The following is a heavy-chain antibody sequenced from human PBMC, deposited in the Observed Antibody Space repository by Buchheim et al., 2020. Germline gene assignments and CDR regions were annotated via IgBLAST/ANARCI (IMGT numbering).Heavy chain of an antibody. D-gene: IGHD3-10*01. CDR1: GFTFSCYS. CDR2: ISSSSSTR. J-gene: IGHJ4*02. CDR3: ARQGSYGSGSYIDY. V-gene: IGHV3-48*01. Sequence: EVQLVESGGGLVQPGGSLRLSCAASGFTFSCYSMNWFRQAPGKGLEWVSYISSSSSTRYYADSVKGRFTISRDNGKNSLYLQMNSLRAEDTAVYYCARQGSYGSGSYIDYWGQGTL.